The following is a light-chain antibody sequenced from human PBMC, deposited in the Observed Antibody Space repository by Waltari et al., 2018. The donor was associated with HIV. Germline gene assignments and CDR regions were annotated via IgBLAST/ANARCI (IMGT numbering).Light chain of an antibody. CDR2: GKN. CDR1: SLRKYY. CDR3: ACWDRSGDYIL. Sequence: SSELTQAPAVSVALGQPVNISCLGHSLRKYYASWYRLRPGQAPQLLVYGKNSRPSGIPDRFSASSSGNRAFLTITGARAEDEADYYCACWDRSGDYILFGGGTSLTGL. V-gene: IGLV3-19*01. J-gene: IGLJ2*01.